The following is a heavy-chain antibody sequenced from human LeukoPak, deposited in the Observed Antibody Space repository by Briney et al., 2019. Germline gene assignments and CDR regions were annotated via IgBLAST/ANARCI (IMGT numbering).Heavy chain of an antibody. D-gene: IGHD2-21*02. CDR1: GYSFTNYW. V-gene: IGHV5-51*01. CDR2: IYPGDSDT. Sequence: GESLKISCKGSGYSFTNYWFGWVRQMPGKDLEWLGIIYPGDSDTRYSPSFQGQVTISADKSINTAYLQWSSLKASDTAMYYCARSGRGDYGGTLDYWGQGTLVTVSS. CDR3: ARSGRGDYGGTLDY. J-gene: IGHJ4*02.